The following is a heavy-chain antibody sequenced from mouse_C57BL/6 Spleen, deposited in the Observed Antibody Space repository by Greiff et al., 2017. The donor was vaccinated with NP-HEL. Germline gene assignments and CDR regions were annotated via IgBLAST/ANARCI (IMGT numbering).Heavy chain of an antibody. CDR2: IDPSDSET. CDR1: GYTFTSYW. V-gene: IGHV1-52*01. D-gene: IGHD2-3*01. Sequence: QVQLQQPGAELVRPGSSVKLSCKASGYTFTSYWMHWVKQRPIQGLEWIGNIDPSDSETHYNQKFKDKATLTVDKSSSTAYMQLSSLTSEDSAVYYCARGGYDGYDLDYWGQGTTLTVSS. CDR3: ARGGYDGYDLDY. J-gene: IGHJ2*01.